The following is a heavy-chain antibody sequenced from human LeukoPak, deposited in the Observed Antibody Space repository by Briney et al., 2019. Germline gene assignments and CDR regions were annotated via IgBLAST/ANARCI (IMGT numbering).Heavy chain of an antibody. V-gene: IGHV4-39*07. CDR3: ARGLGLDDYYYDSSGYYLVDS. CDR1: GGSISSSSYS. D-gene: IGHD3-22*01. J-gene: IGHJ4*02. Sequence: SETLSLTCTVSGGSISSSSYSWGWIRQPPGKGLVWIGTIYYGGSTNYNPSLKSRVTISVDTSKNQFSLKLSSVTAADTAVYYCARGLGLDDYYYDSSGYYLVDSWGQGTLVPVSS. CDR2: IYYGGST.